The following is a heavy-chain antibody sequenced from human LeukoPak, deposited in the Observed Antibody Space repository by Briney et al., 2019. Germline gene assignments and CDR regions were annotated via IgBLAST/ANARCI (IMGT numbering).Heavy chain of an antibody. CDR2: ISGDGDTT. CDR3: AIDSSGYYTRWHYHYYMDV. J-gene: IGHJ6*03. CDR1: GFTFDDYA. Sequence: GGSLRLSCAASGFTFDDYAMHWVRQAPGKGLEWVSLISGDGDTTYYADSVKGRFTISRDNSKNSLYLQMNSLRPEDTALYYCAIDSSGYYTRWHYHYYMDVWGKGTTVTVSS. V-gene: IGHV3-43*02. D-gene: IGHD3-22*01.